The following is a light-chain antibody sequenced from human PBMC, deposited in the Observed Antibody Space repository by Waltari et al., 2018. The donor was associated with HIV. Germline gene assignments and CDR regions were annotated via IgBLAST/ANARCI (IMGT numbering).Light chain of an antibody. Sequence: EIVLTQSPGTLSLSPGERATLSCRASQSVSSSYLAWYQQKPGQAPRLLIYSASSRATGIPDRFSGSGSGTDFTLTISRLEPEDFAVYFCQQYSGSRPITFGQGTRLEIK. CDR2: SAS. CDR3: QQYSGSRPIT. CDR1: QSVSSSY. V-gene: IGKV3-20*01. J-gene: IGKJ5*01.